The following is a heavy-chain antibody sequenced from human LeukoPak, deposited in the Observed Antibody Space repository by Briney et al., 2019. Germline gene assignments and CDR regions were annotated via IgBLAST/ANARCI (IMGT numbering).Heavy chain of an antibody. V-gene: IGHV3-7*01. CDR1: GFTFSSYW. CDR3: ARDRCSSTSCYVGGHYYYYYMDV. Sequence: PGGSLRLSCAASGFTFSSYWMSWVRQAPGKGLEWVANIKQDGSEKYYVDSVKGRFTISRDNAKNSLYLQMNSLRAEDTAVYYCARDRCSSTSCYVGGHYYYYYMDVWGKGTTVTVSS. J-gene: IGHJ6*03. CDR2: IKQDGSEK. D-gene: IGHD2-2*01.